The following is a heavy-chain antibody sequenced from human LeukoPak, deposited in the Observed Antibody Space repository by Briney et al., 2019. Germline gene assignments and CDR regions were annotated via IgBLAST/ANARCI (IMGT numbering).Heavy chain of an antibody. CDR3: ARTDTNYYYYMDV. D-gene: IGHD5-18*01. CDR1: GYTFTGYF. CDR2: ISAYNGNT. Sequence: ASVKVSCKASGYTFTGYFIHWVRQAPGQGLEWMGWISAYNGNTNYAQKLQGRVTMTTDTSTSTAYMELRSLRSDDTAVYYCARTDTNYYYYMDVWGKGTTVTISS. J-gene: IGHJ6*03. V-gene: IGHV1-18*04.